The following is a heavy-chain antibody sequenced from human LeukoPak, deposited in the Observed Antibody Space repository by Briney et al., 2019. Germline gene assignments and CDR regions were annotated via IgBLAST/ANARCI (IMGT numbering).Heavy chain of an antibody. CDR2: LSYDGNNK. D-gene: IGHD2/OR15-2a*01. Sequence: GGSLRLSCAASGFIFSSYAMHWVRQAPGKGLEWVAILSYDGNNKYYADSVKGRFTVSRDNSKNTLYLQMNSLRAEDTAVYYCARLLGTSWGQGTLVTVSS. CDR1: GFIFSSYA. V-gene: IGHV3-30*14. CDR3: ARLLGTS. J-gene: IGHJ5*02.